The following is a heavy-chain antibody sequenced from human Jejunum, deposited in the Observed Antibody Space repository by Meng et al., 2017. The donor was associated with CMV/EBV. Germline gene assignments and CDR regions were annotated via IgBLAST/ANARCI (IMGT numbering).Heavy chain of an antibody. J-gene: IGHJ3*01. D-gene: IGHD3-10*01. CDR1: GCNFDEHA. Sequence: GCNFDEHAMHWIRKTPGKGLEWVSGITSSGDRMAYGDSVKGRFTISRDNAKKSLFLQMNSLRTDDMALYYCAKGDGSYYESAFDVWGQGTMVTVSS. CDR3: AKGDGSYYESAFDV. CDR2: ITSSGDRM. V-gene: IGHV3-9*03.